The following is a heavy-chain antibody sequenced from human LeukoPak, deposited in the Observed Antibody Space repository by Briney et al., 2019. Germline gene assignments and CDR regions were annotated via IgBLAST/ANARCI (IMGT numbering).Heavy chain of an antibody. J-gene: IGHJ4*02. CDR3: ARGLYSSTWPDI. D-gene: IGHD6-13*01. V-gene: IGHV4-34*01. Sequence: PSETLSLTCAVYGGSFSGYYWSWIRQPPGKGLEWIGEINHSGSTNYNPSLKSRVTISVDTSKSQFSLKLSSVTAADTAVYYCARGLYSSTWPDIWGQGTLVTVSS. CDR2: INHSGST. CDR1: GGSFSGYY.